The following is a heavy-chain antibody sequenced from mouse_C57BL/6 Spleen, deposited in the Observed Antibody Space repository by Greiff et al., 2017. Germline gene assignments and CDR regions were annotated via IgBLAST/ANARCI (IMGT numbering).Heavy chain of an antibody. CDR3: ARRSYGSSYWYFDV. CDR2: IYPRSGNT. Sequence: QVQLQQSGAELARPGASVKLSCKASGYTFTSYGISWVKQRTGQGLEWIGEIYPRSGNTYYNEKFKGKATLTADKSSSTAYIELRSLTSEDTAVYCCARRSYGSSYWYFDVWGTGTTVTVSS. D-gene: IGHD1-1*01. V-gene: IGHV1-81*01. J-gene: IGHJ1*03. CDR1: GYTFTSYG.